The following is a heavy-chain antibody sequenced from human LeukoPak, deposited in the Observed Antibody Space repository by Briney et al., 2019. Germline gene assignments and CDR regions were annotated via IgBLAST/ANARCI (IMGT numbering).Heavy chain of an antibody. Sequence: SETLSLTCAVYGGSFSGYYWSWIRQPPGKGLEWIGEINHSGSTNYNPSLKSRVTISVDTSKNQFSLKLSSVTAADTAVYYCARVRRGDYVFDYWGQGTLVIVSS. J-gene: IGHJ4*02. CDR3: ARVRRGDYVFDY. CDR1: GGSFSGYY. V-gene: IGHV4-34*01. CDR2: INHSGST. D-gene: IGHD4-17*01.